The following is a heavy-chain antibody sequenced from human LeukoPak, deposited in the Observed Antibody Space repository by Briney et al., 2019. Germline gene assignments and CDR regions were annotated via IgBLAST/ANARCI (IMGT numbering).Heavy chain of an antibody. V-gene: IGHV3-21*01. Sequence: GGSLRLSCAASGFTFSSYSMNWVRQAPGKGLEWVSSISSSSSYIYYADSVKGRFTISRDNAKNSLYLQMNSLRAEDTAVYYCARDKGCSGGSCFRRGMDVWGQGTTVTVSS. D-gene: IGHD2-15*01. J-gene: IGHJ6*02. CDR2: ISSSSSYI. CDR1: GFTFSSYS. CDR3: ARDKGCSGGSCFRRGMDV.